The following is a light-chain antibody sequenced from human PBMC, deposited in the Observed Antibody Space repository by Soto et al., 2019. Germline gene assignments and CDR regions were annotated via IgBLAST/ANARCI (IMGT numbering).Light chain of an antibody. CDR3: QSYDRSLRACV. Sequence: QSVLTQPPSASGSPGQSVTISCTGTSSDIGYYKYVSWYQQHPGKAPKLIIYEVIKRPSGVPDRFSGSKSGNTASLTVSGLQAEDEADYYCQSYDRSLRACVFGTGTKVTLL. CDR2: EVI. J-gene: IGLJ1*01. CDR1: SSDIGYYKY. V-gene: IGLV2-8*01.